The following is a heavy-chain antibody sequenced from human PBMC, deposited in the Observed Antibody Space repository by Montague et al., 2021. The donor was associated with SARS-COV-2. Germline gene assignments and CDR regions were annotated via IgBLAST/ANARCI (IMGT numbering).Heavy chain of an antibody. V-gene: IGHV1-24*01. J-gene: IGHJ5*02. CDR2: FDPEDGET. Sequence: SVKVSCKVSGYTLTELSMHWVRQAPGKGPEWMGGFDPEDGETIYAQKFQGRVTMTEDTSTDTAYMELSSLRSEDTAVYYCAARRRYDILTGYYPWGQGTLVTVSS. CDR1: GYTLTELS. D-gene: IGHD3-9*01. CDR3: AARRRYDILTGYYP.